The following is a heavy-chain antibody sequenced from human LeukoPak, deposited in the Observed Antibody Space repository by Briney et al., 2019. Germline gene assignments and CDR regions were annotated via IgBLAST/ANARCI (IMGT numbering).Heavy chain of an antibody. V-gene: IGHV4-4*07. CDR3: ARRWTAYFIKSIAARLGWFDP. CDR1: GGSISSYY. D-gene: IGHD6-6*01. Sequence: PSETLSLTCTVSGGSISSYYWSWIRQPAGKGLEWIGRIYTSGSTNYNPSLKSRVTMSVDTSKNQFSLKLSSVTAADTAVYYCARRWTAYFIKSIAARLGWFDPWAREPWSPSPQ. CDR2: IYTSGST. J-gene: IGHJ5*02.